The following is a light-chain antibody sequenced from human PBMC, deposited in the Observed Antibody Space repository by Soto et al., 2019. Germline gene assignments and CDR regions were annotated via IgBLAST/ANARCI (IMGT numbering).Light chain of an antibody. J-gene: IGLJ3*02. V-gene: IGLV8-61*01. CDR1: SGSVSTSDY. Sequence: QAVVTQEPSFSVSPGGTVTLTCGLSSGSVSTSDYPSWYQQTPGQAPRTLIYSTNTRSSGVPDRFSGSIVGNKAALTITGAQADDESDYYCVLYMGSGIWVFGGGTKLTVL. CDR3: VLYMGSGIWV. CDR2: STN.